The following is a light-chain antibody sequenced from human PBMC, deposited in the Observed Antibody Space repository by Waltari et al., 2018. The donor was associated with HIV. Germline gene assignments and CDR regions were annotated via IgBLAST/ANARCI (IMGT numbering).Light chain of an antibody. CDR2: QDS. Sequence: SYELTQPPSVSVSPGQTASITCPGDKLGDKYASWYQQKPGQSPVMVIYQDSERPSGIPERFSGSNSGNTATLTISGTQAMDEADYYCQAWDNSTAVFGGGTKLTVL. CDR1: KLGDKY. V-gene: IGLV3-1*01. CDR3: QAWDNSTAV. J-gene: IGLJ2*01.